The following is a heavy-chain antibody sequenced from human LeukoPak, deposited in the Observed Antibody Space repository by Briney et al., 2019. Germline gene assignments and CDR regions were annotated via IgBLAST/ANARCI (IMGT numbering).Heavy chain of an antibody. J-gene: IGHJ4*02. CDR2: ISYDGSNK. CDR3: ARDLTYYYDSSGSFDY. D-gene: IGHD3-22*01. Sequence: PGGSLRLSCAASGFTFSSYAMHWVRQAPGMGLEWVAVISYDGSNKYYADSVKGRFTISRDNSKNTLYLQMNSLRAEDTAVYYCARDLTYYYDSSGSFDYWGQGTLVTVSS. CDR1: GFTFSSYA. V-gene: IGHV3-30*04.